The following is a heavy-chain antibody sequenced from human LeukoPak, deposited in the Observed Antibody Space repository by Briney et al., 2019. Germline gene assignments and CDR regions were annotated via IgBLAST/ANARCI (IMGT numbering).Heavy chain of an antibody. CDR2: IYYSGST. CDR3: ARGGHDFYNWFDP. CDR1: GGSISSSSYY. V-gene: IGHV4-39*07. Sequence: SETLSLTCTVSGGSISSSSYYWGWIRQPPGKGLEWIGSIYYSGSTYYNPSLKSRVTISVDTSKNQFSLKLSSVTAADTAVYYCARGGHDFYNWFDPWGQGTLVTVSS. D-gene: IGHD3-3*01. J-gene: IGHJ5*02.